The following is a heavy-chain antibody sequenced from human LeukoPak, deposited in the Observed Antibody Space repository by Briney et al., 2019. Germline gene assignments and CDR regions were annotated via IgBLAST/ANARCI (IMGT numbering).Heavy chain of an antibody. J-gene: IGHJ6*03. CDR2: INPNSGGT. V-gene: IGHV1-2*02. Sequence: ASVTVSCKASGYTFTGYYMHWVRQAPGQGLEWMGWINPNSGGTNYAQKFQGRVTMTRDTSISTAYMELSRLRSDDTAVYYCARVGGDYYGSGSPYYYNYMDIWGKGTTVTVSS. CDR1: GYTFTGYY. D-gene: IGHD3-10*01. CDR3: ARVGGDYYGSGSPYYYNYMDI.